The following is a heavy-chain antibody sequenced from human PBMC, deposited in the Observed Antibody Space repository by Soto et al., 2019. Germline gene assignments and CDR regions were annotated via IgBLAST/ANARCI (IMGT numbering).Heavy chain of an antibody. V-gene: IGHV4-4*02. Sequence: QVQLQESGPGVVKPSGTLSLTCAVSGGSVSSDYWWSWVRLPPGKGLEWIGEIYPSGRTNYNPSLKSRVTISLDKSKNQFSLILNSVTAADTAVYYCARDRPSYVRNFDYWGQGTLVTVSS. CDR3: ARDRPSYVRNFDY. D-gene: IGHD3-10*02. CDR2: IYPSGRT. J-gene: IGHJ4*02. CDR1: GGSVSSDYW.